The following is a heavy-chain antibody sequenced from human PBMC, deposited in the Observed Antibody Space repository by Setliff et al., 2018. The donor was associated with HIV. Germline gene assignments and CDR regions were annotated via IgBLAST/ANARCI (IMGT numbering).Heavy chain of an antibody. CDR1: GYTFTGYY. J-gene: IGHJ3*02. CDR3: AREFTVTPGAFDI. V-gene: IGHV1-2*05. D-gene: IGHD4-17*01. CDR2: INPNSGDT. Sequence: ASVKVSCKTSGYTFTGYYIHWVRQAPGQGLEWMGRINPNSGDTNYAQKFQGRVTMTRDTSISTAYMELSRLRSDDTVVYFCAREFTVTPGAFDIWGQGTMVTVSS.